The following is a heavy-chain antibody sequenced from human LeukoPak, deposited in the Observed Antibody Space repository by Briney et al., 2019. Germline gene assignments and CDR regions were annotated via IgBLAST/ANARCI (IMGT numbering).Heavy chain of an antibody. D-gene: IGHD5-18*01. J-gene: IGHJ4*02. CDR3: ARFPPGYSYGLDF. CDR1: GGSISSSSYY. V-gene: IGHV4-39*01. Sequence: PSETLSLTCTVSGGSISSSSYYWGWIRQPPGKGLEWIGSIYYSGSTYYNPSLKSRVTISVDTSKNQFSLKLSSVTAADTAVYYCARFPPGYSYGLDFWGQGTLVTVSS. CDR2: IYYSGST.